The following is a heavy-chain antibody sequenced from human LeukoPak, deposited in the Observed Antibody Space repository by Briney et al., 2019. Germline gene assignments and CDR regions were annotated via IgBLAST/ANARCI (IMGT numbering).Heavy chain of an antibody. CDR2: IYPGDSDT. J-gene: IGHJ4*02. D-gene: IGHD5-24*01. CDR3: ARRPNRDGYNSYYFDY. V-gene: IGHV5-51*01. CDR1: GYSFTSYW. Sequence: GESLKISCKGSGYSFTSYWIDWVRQMPGKGLEWMGIIYPGDSDTRYSPSFQGQVTISADKFISAAYLQWSSLKASDTAMYYCARRPNRDGYNSYYFDYWGQGTLVTVSS.